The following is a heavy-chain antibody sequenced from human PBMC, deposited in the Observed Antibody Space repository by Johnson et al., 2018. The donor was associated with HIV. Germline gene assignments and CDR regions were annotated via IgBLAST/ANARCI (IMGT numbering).Heavy chain of an antibody. J-gene: IGHJ3*02. Sequence: QVQLVESGGGVVQPGRSLRLSCAASGFTFRNYLMSWVRQAPGKGLEWLIVISYDGSNTYYAGSVKGRFTISRDNSKNSLYLQMNSLRAEDTAVYYCARQLGSDAFDIWGQGTMVTVSS. D-gene: IGHD7-27*01. CDR1: GFTFRNYL. CDR2: ISYDGSNT. CDR3: ARQLGSDAFDI. V-gene: IGHV3-30*04.